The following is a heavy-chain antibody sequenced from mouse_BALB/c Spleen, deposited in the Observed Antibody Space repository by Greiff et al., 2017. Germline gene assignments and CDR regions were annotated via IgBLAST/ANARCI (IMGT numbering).Heavy chain of an antibody. Sequence: QVQLQQPGAELVRPGASVKLSCKASGYTFTSYWINWVKQRPGQGLEWIGNIYPSDSYTNYNQKFKDKATLTVDKSSSTAYMQLSSPTSEDSAVYYCTRRIYGRSENYYFDYWGQGTTLTVSS. V-gene: IGHV1-69*02. CDR2: IYPSDSYT. CDR1: GYTFTSYW. J-gene: IGHJ2*01. CDR3: TRRIYGRSENYYFDY. D-gene: IGHD1-1*01.